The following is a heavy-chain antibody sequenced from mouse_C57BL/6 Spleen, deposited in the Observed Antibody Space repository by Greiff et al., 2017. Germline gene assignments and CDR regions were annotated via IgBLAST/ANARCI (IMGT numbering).Heavy chain of an antibody. Sequence: ASGYTFTSYWMHWVKQRPGQGLEWIGNINPSNGGTNYNEKFKSKATLTVDKSSSTAYMQPSSLTSEDSAVYYCAREGSSGYGFAYWGQGTLVTVSA. V-gene: IGHV1-53*01. J-gene: IGHJ3*01. CDR2: INPSNGGT. CDR1: GYTFTSYW. D-gene: IGHD3-2*02. CDR3: AREGSSGYGFAY.